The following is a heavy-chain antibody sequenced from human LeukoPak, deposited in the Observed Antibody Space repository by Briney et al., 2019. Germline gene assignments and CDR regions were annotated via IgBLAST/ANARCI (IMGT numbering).Heavy chain of an antibody. CDR2: IFTDGST. CDR3: ARDFAQAGYFDY. Sequence: GGSLTLSCAASGVTITKNYMTWVRQAAGKGLEWVSVIFTDGSTHYADSVKGRFIISRDNSKNTVSLQMGSLTMDDSGVYYCARDFAQAGYFDYWGLGTLVIVSS. V-gene: IGHV3-53*01. D-gene: IGHD6-19*01. J-gene: IGHJ4*02. CDR1: GVTITKNY.